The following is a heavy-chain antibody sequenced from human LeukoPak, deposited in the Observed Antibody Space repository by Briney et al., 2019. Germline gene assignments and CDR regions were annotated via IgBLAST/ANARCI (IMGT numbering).Heavy chain of an antibody. CDR1: GFTFSSYW. V-gene: IGHV3-7*01. Sequence: GGSLRLSCAASGFTFSSYWMSWVRQAPGKGLEWVANIKQDGSEKYYVDSVKGRFTISRDNAKNSLYLQMNSLRAEDTAVYYCARDDSSGYNDAFDIWGQGTMVTVSS. CDR2: IKQDGSEK. CDR3: ARDDSSGYNDAFDI. D-gene: IGHD3-22*01. J-gene: IGHJ3*02.